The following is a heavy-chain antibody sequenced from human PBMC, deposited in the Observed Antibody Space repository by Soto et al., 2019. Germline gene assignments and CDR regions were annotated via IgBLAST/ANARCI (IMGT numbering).Heavy chain of an antibody. Sequence: SQTLSLTCAISGDSVSSSSVAWNWIRQSPSRGLEWLGRIYYRTKWYNEYAASVKSRITINPDTSKNQVSLQLDSVTPEDTAVYYCARVGGDYYESSGPFDYWGQGTPVTVSS. CDR1: GDSVSSSSVA. J-gene: IGHJ4*02. CDR3: ARVGGDYYESSGPFDY. V-gene: IGHV6-1*01. D-gene: IGHD3-22*01. CDR2: IYYRTKWYN.